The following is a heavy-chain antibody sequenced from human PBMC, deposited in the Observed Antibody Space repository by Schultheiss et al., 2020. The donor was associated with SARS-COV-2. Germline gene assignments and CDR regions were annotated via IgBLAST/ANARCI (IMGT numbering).Heavy chain of an antibody. CDR3: ARDYGAFKLDY. Sequence: GGSLRLSCAASGFSFSTYGMHWVRQAPGKGLVWVSRIDPDGSTIDYADAVKGRFTISRDYARNTLYLQMNNLRVEDTAVYYCARDYGAFKLDYWGQGTLVTVSS. V-gene: IGHV3-74*01. J-gene: IGHJ4*02. CDR2: IDPDGSTI. D-gene: IGHD4/OR15-4a*01. CDR1: GFSFSTYG.